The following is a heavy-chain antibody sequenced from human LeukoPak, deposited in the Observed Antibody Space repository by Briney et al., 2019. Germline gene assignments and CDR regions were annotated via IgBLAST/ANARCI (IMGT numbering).Heavy chain of an antibody. J-gene: IGHJ4*02. V-gene: IGHV3-66*02. CDR3: AKDLGYCSSTSCYRYY. CDR1: GFTFGDYA. CDR2: IYAGGTT. D-gene: IGHD2-2*02. Sequence: GGSLRLSCTGSGFTFGDYAMSWVRQAPGKGLEWVSVIYAGGTTFYADSVKGRFTISRDNSKNTLYLQMNSLRAEDTAVYYCAKDLGYCSSTSCYRYYWGQGTLVTVSS.